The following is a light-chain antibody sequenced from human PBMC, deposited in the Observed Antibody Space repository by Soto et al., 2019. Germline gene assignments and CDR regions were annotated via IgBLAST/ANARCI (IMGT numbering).Light chain of an antibody. CDR2: EVT. J-gene: IGLJ7*01. CDR1: SSDVGGYNH. V-gene: IGLV2-14*01. Sequence: QSGLTQPASVSGSPGQSITISCTGTSSDVGGYNHVSWYQIHPGKAPKLIIYEVTSRPSGVSYRFSGSKSGNSASLTISGLQAEDEADYYCSSYASSSSYVFGGGTQLTVL. CDR3: SSYASSSSYV.